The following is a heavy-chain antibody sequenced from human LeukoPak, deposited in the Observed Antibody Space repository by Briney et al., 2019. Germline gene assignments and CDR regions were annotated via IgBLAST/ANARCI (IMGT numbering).Heavy chain of an antibody. J-gene: IGHJ4*02. CDR3: ARVAPEAYYYDSSGPIDY. CDR1: GGSMTNSY. Sequence: PSETLSLTCTVSGGSMTNSYWGWIRQPPGKGLEWIGEINHSGSTNYNPSLKSRVTISVDTSKNQFSLKLSSVTAADTAVYYCARVAPEAYYYDSSGPIDYWGQGTLVTVSS. CDR2: INHSGST. V-gene: IGHV4-34*01. D-gene: IGHD3-22*01.